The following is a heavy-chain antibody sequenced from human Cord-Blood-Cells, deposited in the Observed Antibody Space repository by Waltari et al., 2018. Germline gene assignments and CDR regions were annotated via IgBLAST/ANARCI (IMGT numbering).Heavy chain of an antibody. V-gene: IGHV4-34*01. D-gene: IGHD5-12*01. Sequence: QVQLQQWGAGLLKPSETLSLTCAVYGGSFSGYYCSWIRQPPGKGLEWIGEINHSGSTNYNPSLKSRVTISVDTSKNQFSLKLSSVTAADTAVYYCARGLSGRGYDLFDYWGQGTLVTVSS. CDR2: INHSGST. CDR1: GGSFSGYY. J-gene: IGHJ4*02. CDR3: ARGLSGRGYDLFDY.